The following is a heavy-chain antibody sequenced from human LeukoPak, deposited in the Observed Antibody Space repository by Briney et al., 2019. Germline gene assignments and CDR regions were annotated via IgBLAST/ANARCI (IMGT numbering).Heavy chain of an antibody. CDR3: AKSPYPKYCSSTSCSIEGY. V-gene: IGHV3-23*01. J-gene: IGHJ4*02. CDR2: ISGSGGST. D-gene: IGHD2-2*01. Sequence: GGSLRLSCAASGFTFSSYAMSWVRQAPGKGLEWVSDISGSGGSTYYADSVKGRFTISRDNSKNTLYLQMNSLRAEDTAVYYCAKSPYPKYCSSTSCSIEGYWGQGTLVTVSS. CDR1: GFTFSSYA.